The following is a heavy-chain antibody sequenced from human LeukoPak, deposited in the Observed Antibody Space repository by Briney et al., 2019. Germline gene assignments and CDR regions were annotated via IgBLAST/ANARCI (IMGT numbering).Heavy chain of an antibody. D-gene: IGHD3-10*01. Sequence: SETLSLTCAVSGGSISTYYWSWNRQPPGKGLGWIGYIYYDGSTDYKPSLKSRVTISVDTSKNQFSLKLSSVTAADTAVYYCTRSADRTVRGAPPYYYYYMDVWGTGTTVTVSS. CDR3: TRSADRTVRGAPPYYYYYMDV. V-gene: IGHV4-59*01. J-gene: IGHJ6*03. CDR2: IYYDGST. CDR1: GGSISTYY.